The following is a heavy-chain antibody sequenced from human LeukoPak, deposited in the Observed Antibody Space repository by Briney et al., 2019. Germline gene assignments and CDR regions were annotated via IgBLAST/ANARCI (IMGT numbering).Heavy chain of an antibody. V-gene: IGHV4-34*01. J-gene: IGHJ4*02. CDR3: ARASEANFDY. CDR2: INHSGST. CDR1: GGSFSGYY. Sequence: SEALSLTCAVYGGSFSGYYWSWIRQPPGKGLEWIGEINHSGSTNYNPSLKSRVTISVGTSKNQFSLKLSSVTAADTAVYYCARASEANFDYWGQGTLVTVSS. D-gene: IGHD2-8*01.